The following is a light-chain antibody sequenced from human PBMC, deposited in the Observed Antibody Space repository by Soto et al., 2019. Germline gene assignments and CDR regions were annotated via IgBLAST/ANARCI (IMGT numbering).Light chain of an antibody. CDR2: DAS. Sequence: DIQMTQSASTLSASLGDRVTITCGASQSISTWLAWYQQKPGKAPKLLIYDASSLESGVPSRFSGSGSGTEFTLTISSLQPDDFATYYCQQYNSYSLLTFGGGTRWIS. J-gene: IGKJ4*01. CDR1: QSISTW. CDR3: QQYNSYSLLT. V-gene: IGKV1-5*01.